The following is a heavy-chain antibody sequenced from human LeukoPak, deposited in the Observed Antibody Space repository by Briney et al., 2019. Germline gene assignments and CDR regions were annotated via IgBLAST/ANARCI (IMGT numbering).Heavy chain of an antibody. CDR3: ARGAEARTLRPPRH. J-gene: IGHJ4*02. V-gene: IGHV4-38-2*02. D-gene: IGHD4-17*01. Sequence: PSETLSLTCTVSGYSISSGYYWGWIRQPPGKGLEWIGSIYHSGSTYYDPSLKSRVTISVDTSKNQFSLKLSSVTAADTAVYYCARGAEARTLRPPRHWGQGTLVTVSS. CDR2: IYHSGST. CDR1: GYSISSGYY.